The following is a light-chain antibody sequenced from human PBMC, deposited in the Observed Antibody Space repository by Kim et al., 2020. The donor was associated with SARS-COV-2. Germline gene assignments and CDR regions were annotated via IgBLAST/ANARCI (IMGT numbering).Light chain of an antibody. Sequence: PPGEGATRSCRASRSVNGRFLAWYQQKTGQAPRLLIYGASTRATGIPDRFSGSGSGTDFTLTISRLEPEDFAMYYCQQYDSSVWTFGQGTKVDIK. J-gene: IGKJ1*01. CDR3: QQYDSSVWT. V-gene: IGKV3-20*01. CDR2: GAS. CDR1: RSVNGRF.